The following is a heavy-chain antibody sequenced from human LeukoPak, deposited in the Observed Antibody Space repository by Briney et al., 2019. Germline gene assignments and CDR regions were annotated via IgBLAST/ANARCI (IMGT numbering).Heavy chain of an antibody. J-gene: IGHJ4*02. CDR1: GFTFSNYG. Sequence: GGSLRLSCAASGFTFSNYGMHWVRQAPGKGPEWVALISYDGSNKYYADSVKGRFTISRDNSKNTLYLQMNSLRAEDTAVYYCATLGDFDYWGQGTLVTVSS. CDR3: ATLGDFDY. D-gene: IGHD7-27*01. CDR2: ISYDGSNK. V-gene: IGHV3-30*03.